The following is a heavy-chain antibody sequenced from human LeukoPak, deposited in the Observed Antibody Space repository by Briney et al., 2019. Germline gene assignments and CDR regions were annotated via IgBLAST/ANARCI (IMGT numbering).Heavy chain of an antibody. Sequence: GGSLRLSCAASGFTFSSYAMSWVRQAPGKGLEWISAISGSGGSTYYADSVKGRFTISRDNSKNTLYLQMNSPRVEDTAVYYCAKSGYRSGWYLDYWGQGILVTVSS. CDR3: AKSGYRSGWYLDY. CDR2: ISGSGGST. J-gene: IGHJ4*02. CDR1: GFTFSSYA. D-gene: IGHD6-19*01. V-gene: IGHV3-23*01.